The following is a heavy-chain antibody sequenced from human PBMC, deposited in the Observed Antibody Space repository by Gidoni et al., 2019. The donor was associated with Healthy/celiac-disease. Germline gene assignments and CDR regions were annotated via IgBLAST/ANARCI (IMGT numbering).Heavy chain of an antibody. Sequence: QVQLVQSGAEVKKPGSSVTVSCKASGGSFSSYAISWVRQAPGQGLEWMGGIIPIFGTANYAQKFQGRVTITADESTSTSYMELSSLRSEDTAVYYCTYSGYYYDYYYYGMDVWGQGTTVTVSS. J-gene: IGHJ6*02. CDR1: GGSFSSYA. V-gene: IGHV1-69*01. D-gene: IGHD3-22*01. CDR2: IIPIFGTA. CDR3: TYSGYYYDYYYYGMDV.